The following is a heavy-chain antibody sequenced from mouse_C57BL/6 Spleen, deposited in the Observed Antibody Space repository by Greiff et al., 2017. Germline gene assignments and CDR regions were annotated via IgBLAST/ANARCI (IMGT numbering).Heavy chain of an antibody. CDR1: GFNIKDDY. CDR2: IDPENGDT. J-gene: IGHJ2*01. V-gene: IGHV14-4*01. CDR3: TGGSYYFDY. Sequence: EVQLQQSGAELVRPGASVKLSCTASGFNIKDDYMHWVKQRPEQGLEWIGWIDPENGDTEYASKFQGKATITADTSSNTAYLQLSSLTSEDTAVYYCTGGSYYFDYWGQGTTLTVSS.